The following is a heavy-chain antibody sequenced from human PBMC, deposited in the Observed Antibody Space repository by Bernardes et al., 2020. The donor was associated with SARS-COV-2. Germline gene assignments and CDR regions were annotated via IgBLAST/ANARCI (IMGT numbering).Heavy chain of an antibody. CDR1: GYTFTSYF. CDR3: ATEKVDYCSGGSCYSFGY. J-gene: IGHJ4*02. V-gene: IGHV1-46*01. Sequence: ASVKVSCKASGYTFTSYFMQWVRRAPGQGLEWVGAISPSSGGTNYAQNFQGRVTMTRDTSTSTAYMELSSLRSEDTAVYYCATEKVDYCSGGSCYSFGYWGQGTLVTVSS. CDR2: ISPSSGGT. D-gene: IGHD2-15*01.